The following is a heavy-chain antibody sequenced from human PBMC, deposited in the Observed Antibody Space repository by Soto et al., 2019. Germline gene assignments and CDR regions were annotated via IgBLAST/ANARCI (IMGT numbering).Heavy chain of an antibody. D-gene: IGHD2-15*01. J-gene: IGHJ6*02. Sequence: SVKVSCKASGVTFSTHAIIWVRQAPGHGLEWMGGIIPISGTTYYTQKFQGRVTITADEPTSTAFMELSSLKSDDTAVFYCARGYCSGGNCYSGMDVWGQGTTVTVSS. V-gene: IGHV1-69*13. CDR3: ARGYCSGGNCYSGMDV. CDR2: IIPISGTT. CDR1: GVTFSTHA.